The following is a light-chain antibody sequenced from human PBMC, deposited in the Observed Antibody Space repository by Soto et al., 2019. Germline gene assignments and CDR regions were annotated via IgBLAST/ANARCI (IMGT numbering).Light chain of an antibody. V-gene: IGKV3-15*01. Sequence: ERVMTQSPATLSVSPGERATLSCRASQTVSTNLAWYQLKPGQAPRLLIYGASTRATGVPARFSGSGSGTEFTLTISSLQSEDFAVYYCQQYNNWLYTFGQGTNVEIK. CDR2: GAS. J-gene: IGKJ2*01. CDR1: QTVSTN. CDR3: QQYNNWLYT.